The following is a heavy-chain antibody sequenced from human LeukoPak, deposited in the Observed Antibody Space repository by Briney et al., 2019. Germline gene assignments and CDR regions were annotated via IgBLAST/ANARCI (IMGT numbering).Heavy chain of an antibody. J-gene: IGHJ4*02. CDR3: ARASNWGLDFDY. CDR1: GGSISSGDYY. V-gene: IGHV4-30-4*08. D-gene: IGHD7-27*01. Sequence: SQTLSLTCTVSGGSISSGDYYWSWIRQPPGKGLEWFGYIYYSGSTYYNPSLKSRVTISVDTSNNQFSLKLSSVTAADTAVYYCARASNWGLDFDYWGQGTLVTVSS. CDR2: IYYSGST.